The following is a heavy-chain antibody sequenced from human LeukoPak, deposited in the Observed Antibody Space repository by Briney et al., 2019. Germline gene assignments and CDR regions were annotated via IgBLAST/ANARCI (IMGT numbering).Heavy chain of an antibody. CDR1: GFTFSSYS. D-gene: IGHD5-12*01. V-gene: IGHV3-21*01. Sequence: GGSLRLSCAASGFTFSSYSMNWVRQAPGKGLEWVSSISSSSSYIYYADSVKGRFTISRDNAKNSLYLQMNSLRAEDTAVYYCARDPDIVAPFDYWGQGTLVTVSS. CDR3: ARDPDIVAPFDY. CDR2: ISSSSSYI. J-gene: IGHJ4*02.